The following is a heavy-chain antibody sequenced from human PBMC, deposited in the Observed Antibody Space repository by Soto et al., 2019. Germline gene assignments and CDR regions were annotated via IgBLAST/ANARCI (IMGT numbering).Heavy chain of an antibody. CDR3: ARGGPSDSSSWYPDYYYGMDV. CDR1: GFTFSSYS. CDR2: ISSSSSYI. Sequence: GGSLRLSCAASGFTFSSYSMNWVRQAPGKGLEWVSSISSSSSYIYYADSVKGRFTISRDNAKNSLYLQMNSLRAEDTAVYYCARGGPSDSSSWYPDYYYGMDVWGQGTTVTVSS. J-gene: IGHJ6*02. V-gene: IGHV3-21*01. D-gene: IGHD6-13*01.